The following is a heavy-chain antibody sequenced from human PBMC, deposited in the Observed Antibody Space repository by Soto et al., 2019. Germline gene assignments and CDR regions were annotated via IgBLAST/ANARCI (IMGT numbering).Heavy chain of an antibody. CDR3: AKGVEHSTADAFET. V-gene: IGHV3-23*01. Sequence: EVQVLESGGDLVQPGGSLRLTCAVSGFTFTTSSINWVRQAPGKGLEWVSSISGNGYTTYSADSVTGRFTISTDNSKRQVFLQINSLRVEDTALYYCAKGVEHSTADAFETWGQGTMVTVSS. J-gene: IGHJ3*02. CDR1: GFTFTTSS. D-gene: IGHD5-18*01. CDR2: ISGNGYTT.